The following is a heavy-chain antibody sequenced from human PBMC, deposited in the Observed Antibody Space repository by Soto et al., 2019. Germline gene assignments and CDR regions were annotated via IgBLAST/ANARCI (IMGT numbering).Heavy chain of an antibody. Sequence: EVQLVESGGGLVQPGRSLRLSCAASGFTFDDYAMHWVRQAPGKGLEWVSGISWNSGSIDYADSVKGRFTISRDNAKNSLYLQMNTLRAEDTALYYCAKAITVTTWYADALDYWGQGTLVTVSS. CDR1: GFTFDDYA. CDR2: ISWNSGSI. J-gene: IGHJ4*02. CDR3: AKAITVTTWYADALDY. D-gene: IGHD4-17*01. V-gene: IGHV3-9*01.